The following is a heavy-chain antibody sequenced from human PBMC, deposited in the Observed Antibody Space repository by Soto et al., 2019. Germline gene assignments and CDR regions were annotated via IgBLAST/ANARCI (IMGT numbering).Heavy chain of an antibody. D-gene: IGHD6-13*01. CDR1: GGSISSYY. Sequence: PSETLSLTCTVSGGSISSYYWSWIRQPPGKGLEWIGYIYYSGSTNYNPSLKSRVTISVDTSKNQFSLKLSSVTAADTAVYYCARVLGGPAGNINWFDPWGQGTLVTVSS. J-gene: IGHJ5*02. CDR2: IYYSGST. CDR3: ARVLGGPAGNINWFDP. V-gene: IGHV4-59*01.